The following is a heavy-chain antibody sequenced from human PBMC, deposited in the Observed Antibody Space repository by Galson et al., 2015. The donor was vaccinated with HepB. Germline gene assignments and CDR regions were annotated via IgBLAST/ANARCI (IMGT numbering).Heavy chain of an antibody. V-gene: IGHV3-30-3*01. Sequence: SLRLSCAASGFTFSSYAMHWVRQAPGKGLEWVEIISYDGSNKYYADSVKGRFTISRDNSKNTLYLQMNSLRAEDTAVYYCARGPPSAYCGGDCHPYFDYWGQGTLVTVSS. J-gene: IGHJ4*02. D-gene: IGHD2-21*01. CDR1: GFTFSSYA. CDR3: ARGPPSAYCGGDCHPYFDY. CDR2: ISYDGSNK.